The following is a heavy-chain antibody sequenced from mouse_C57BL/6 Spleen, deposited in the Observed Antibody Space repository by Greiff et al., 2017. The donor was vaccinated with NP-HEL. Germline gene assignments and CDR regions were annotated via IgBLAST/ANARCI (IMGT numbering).Heavy chain of an antibody. D-gene: IGHD2-3*01. CDR3: AREGVDAWFAY. CDR2: INPYNGDT. V-gene: IGHV1-20*01. Sequence: EVQLQQSGPELVKPGDSVKISCKASGYSFTGYFMNWVMQSHGKSLEWIGRINPYNGDTFYNQKFKGKATLTVDKSSSTANMELRSLTSEDSAVYDCAREGVDAWFAYWGQGTLVTVSA. J-gene: IGHJ3*01. CDR1: GYSFTGYF.